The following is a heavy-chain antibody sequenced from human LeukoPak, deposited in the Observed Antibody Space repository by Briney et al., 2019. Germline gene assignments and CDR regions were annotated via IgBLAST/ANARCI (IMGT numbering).Heavy chain of an antibody. CDR3: AVHLAVAGPSGSESFDY. CDR2: MNPNSGGT. V-gene: IGHV1-2*02. D-gene: IGHD6-19*01. J-gene: IGHJ4*02. Sequence: RASVKVSCKASGYTFTSYDINWVRQATGQGLEWMGWMNPNSGGTNYAQKFQGRVTMTRDTSISTAYMELSRLRSDDTAVYYCAVHLAVAGPSGSESFDYWGQGTLVTVSS. CDR1: GYTFTSYD.